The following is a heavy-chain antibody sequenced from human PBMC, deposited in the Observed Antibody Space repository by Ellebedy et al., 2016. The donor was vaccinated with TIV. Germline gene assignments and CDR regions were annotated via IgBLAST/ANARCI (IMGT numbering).Heavy chain of an antibody. V-gene: IGHV1-2*02. J-gene: IGHJ3*02. Sequence: ASVKVSCXASGYTFTGYYMHWVRQAPGQGLEWMGWINPNSGGTNYAQKFQGRVTMTRDTSISTAYMELSRLRSDDTAVYYCARVRESEDFHDAFDIWGQGTMVTVSS. CDR2: INPNSGGT. CDR1: GYTFTGYY. CDR3: ARVRESEDFHDAFDI. D-gene: IGHD3-10*01.